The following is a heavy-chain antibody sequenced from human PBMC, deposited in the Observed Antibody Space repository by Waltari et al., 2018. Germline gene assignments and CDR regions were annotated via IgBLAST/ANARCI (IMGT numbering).Heavy chain of an antibody. CDR1: GGSISSGGYY. CDR3: AREVGVTIFGVGTINRHYYYYMDV. Sequence: QVQLQESGPGLVKPSQTLSLTCTVSGGSISSGGYYWSWIRQHPGKGLEWSGYIYYSGSTYYNPSLKSRVTISVDTSKNQFSLKLSSVTAADTAVYYCAREVGVTIFGVGTINRHYYYYMDVWGKGTTVTVSS. J-gene: IGHJ6*03. D-gene: IGHD3-3*01. CDR2: IYYSGST. V-gene: IGHV4-31*03.